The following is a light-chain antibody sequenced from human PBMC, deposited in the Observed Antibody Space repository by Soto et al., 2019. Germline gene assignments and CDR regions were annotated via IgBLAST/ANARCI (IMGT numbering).Light chain of an antibody. J-gene: IGKJ5*01. V-gene: IGKV1-33*01. Sequence: DIQMTQSPSSLSASVGDRVTITCQASQDISNYLNWYQQKPGKAPKLLIYDASNLETGVPSRFSGSGSGTDFTLTISSLQPEDFATYYCQQTYSLPPDITFGQGTRLDIK. CDR1: QDISNY. CDR3: QQTYSLPPDIT. CDR2: DAS.